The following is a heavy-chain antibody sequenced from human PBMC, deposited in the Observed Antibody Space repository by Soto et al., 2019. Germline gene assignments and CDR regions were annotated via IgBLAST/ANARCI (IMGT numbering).Heavy chain of an antibody. V-gene: IGHV1-8*01. CDR2: MNPNSGNT. Sequence: ASVKVSCKASEYTFTSYDINWVRQATGQGLEWMGWMNPNSGNTGYAQKFQGRVTMTRNTSISTAYMELSSLRSEDTAVYYCARGGGGYDFWSGYYVYMDVWGKGTTVTVSS. CDR1: EYTFTSYD. J-gene: IGHJ6*03. D-gene: IGHD3-3*01. CDR3: ARGGGGYDFWSGYYVYMDV.